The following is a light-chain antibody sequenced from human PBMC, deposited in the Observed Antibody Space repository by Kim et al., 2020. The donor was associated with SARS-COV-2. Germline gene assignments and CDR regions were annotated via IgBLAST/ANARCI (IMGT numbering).Light chain of an antibody. CDR3: QSYDTSLSDVV. J-gene: IGLJ2*01. CDR2: VNT. Sequence: QGVTISCTGSASNIGAGYDVHWYQQFPGAAPKLLIYVNTNRPSGVPDRFSGSKSGTSASLAITVLQAEDEADYYCQSYDTSLSDVVFGGGTQLTVL. CDR1: ASNIGAGYD. V-gene: IGLV1-40*01.